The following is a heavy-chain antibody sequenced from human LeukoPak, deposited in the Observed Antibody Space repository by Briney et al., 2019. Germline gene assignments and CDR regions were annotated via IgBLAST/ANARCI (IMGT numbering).Heavy chain of an antibody. Sequence: PGRSLRLSCAASGFTFSSYGMHWVRQAPGKGLEWVAVISYDGSNKYYADSVKGRFTISRDNSKNTLYLQMNSLRAEDTAVYYCARDRPAIVVVXXXXXXVGFRFDPWGQGTLV. V-gene: IGHV3-30*19. J-gene: IGHJ5*02. CDR2: ISYDGSNK. D-gene: IGHD2-2*01. CDR3: ARDRPAIVVVXXXXXXVGFRFDP. CDR1: GFTFSSYG.